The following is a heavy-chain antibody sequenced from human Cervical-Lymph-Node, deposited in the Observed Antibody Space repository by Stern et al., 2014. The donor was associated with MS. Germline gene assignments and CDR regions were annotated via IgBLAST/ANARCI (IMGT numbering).Heavy chain of an antibody. V-gene: IGHV4-39*01. CDR1: GGSISSSYN. D-gene: IGHD4-11*01. CDR2: IDETGRT. CDR3: VRQVTVRSRFDY. J-gene: IGHJ4*02. Sequence: QLQLQESGPGLVKPSETLSRTCTVSGGSISSSYNWGWLRQSSGEGLGWVGSIDETGRTFYNTSLKGRVTISVSTSDTQIPPKLSSVTAADTAVYYCVRQVTVRSRFDYWGQGTLVTVSS.